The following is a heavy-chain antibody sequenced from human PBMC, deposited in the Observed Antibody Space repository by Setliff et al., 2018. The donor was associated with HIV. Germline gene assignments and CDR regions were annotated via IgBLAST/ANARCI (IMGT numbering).Heavy chain of an antibody. V-gene: IGHV3-11*05. CDR1: GFTFNDYH. CDR3: ARDRGYDLDYFDY. CDR2: IGSLGDK. J-gene: IGHJ4*02. Sequence: PGESLKISCVGSGFTFNDYHISWIRQAPGKGLEWISYIGSLGDKEYADSVKGRFTISRDNARKSVYLQIDSLRAEDTAVYYCARDRGYDLDYFDYWGQGTLVTVSS. D-gene: IGHD5-12*01.